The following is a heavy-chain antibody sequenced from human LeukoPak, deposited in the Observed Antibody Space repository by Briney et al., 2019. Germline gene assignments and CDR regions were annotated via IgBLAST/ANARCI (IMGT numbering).Heavy chain of an antibody. J-gene: IGHJ4*02. CDR2: IYYSGST. Sequence: PSETLSLTCSVSGGSMNSYYWSWIRQSPGKGLEWIGYIYYSGSTNYNPSLKSRVTISVDTSKNQFSLKLSSVTAADTAVYYCARVVYSGSWGYFDYWGQGTLVTVSS. V-gene: IGHV4-59*08. D-gene: IGHD3-10*01. CDR1: GGSMNSYY. CDR3: ARVVYSGSWGYFDY.